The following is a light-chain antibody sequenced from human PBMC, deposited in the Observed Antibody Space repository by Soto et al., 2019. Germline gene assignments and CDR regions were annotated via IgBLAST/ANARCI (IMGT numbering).Light chain of an antibody. CDR3: QQRSNWPLIT. V-gene: IGKV3-11*01. Sequence: EIVVTQSPATLSVSPGERATLSCRASQSVSSYLAWYQQKPGQAPRLLIYDASNRATGIPARFSGSGSGTDFTLTISSLEPEDFAVYYCQQRSNWPLITFGQGTRLEIK. CDR2: DAS. CDR1: QSVSSY. J-gene: IGKJ5*01.